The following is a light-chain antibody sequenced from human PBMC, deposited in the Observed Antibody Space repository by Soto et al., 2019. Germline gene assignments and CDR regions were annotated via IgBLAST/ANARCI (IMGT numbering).Light chain of an antibody. J-gene: IGKJ1*01. Sequence: DIQMTQSPSTLAASVGDRVTITCRASQSIGVWLAWYQQKPGTAPKLLIYKTSTLDSGGPLRFSGSGSGTEFPLPISSLQRDDFVTYSCQQYINYFRMCGKGTKVDI. CDR2: KTS. CDR1: QSIGVW. V-gene: IGKV1-5*03. CDR3: QQYINYFRM.